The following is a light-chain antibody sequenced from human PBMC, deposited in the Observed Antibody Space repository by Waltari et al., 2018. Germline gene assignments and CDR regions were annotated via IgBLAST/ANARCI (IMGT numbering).Light chain of an antibody. CDR1: QSVSRT. CDR2: GAS. CDR3: QHYVRLPAT. J-gene: IGKJ1*01. V-gene: IGKV3-20*01. Sequence: EIVLTQSPGTLSLSPGERATLSCRASQSVSRTLAWYHQKPGQAPTLLIYGASIRATGIPDRFTGSGSGTDFSLTISSLEPEDFAIYFCQHYVRLPATFGQGTKVEIK.